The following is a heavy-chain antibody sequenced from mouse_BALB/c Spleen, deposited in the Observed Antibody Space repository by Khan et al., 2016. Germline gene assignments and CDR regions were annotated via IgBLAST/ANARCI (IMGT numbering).Heavy chain of an antibody. CDR1: GFDLSRYW. V-gene: IGHV4-1*02. J-gene: IGHJ2*01. CDR2: INPDSSTI. Sequence: EVKLLESGGGLVQPGGSLKLSCAASGFDLSRYWMSWVRQAPGKGLEWIGEINPDSSTINYTPSLKDKFIISRDNAKNTLYLQRSKVRSEDTALYCWASSAFYYFDHRRQGTTLTVSS. D-gene: IGHD3-1*01. CDR3: ASSAFYYFDH.